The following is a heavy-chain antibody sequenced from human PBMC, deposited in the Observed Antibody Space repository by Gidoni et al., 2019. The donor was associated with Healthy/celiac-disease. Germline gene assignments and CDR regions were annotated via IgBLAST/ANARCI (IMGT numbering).Heavy chain of an antibody. CDR3: TTDPSITMVRGDY. V-gene: IGHV3-15*01. D-gene: IGHD3-10*01. J-gene: IGHJ4*02. CDR2: IKSKTDGGTT. Sequence: EVQLVESGGGLVKPGGSLRLSCAASGFTFSNAWMSWVRQAPGKGLEWVGRIKSKTDGGTTDYAAPVKGRFTISRDDSKNTLYLQMNSLKTEDTAVYYCTTDPSITMVRGDYWGQGTLVTVSS. CDR1: GFTFSNAW.